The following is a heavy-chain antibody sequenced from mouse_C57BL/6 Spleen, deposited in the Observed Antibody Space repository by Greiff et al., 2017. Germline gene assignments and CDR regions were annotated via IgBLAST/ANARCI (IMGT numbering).Heavy chain of an antibody. J-gene: IGHJ2*01. CDR3: ARSPSYDGTDY. CDR1: GYTFTSYW. D-gene: IGHD2-3*01. CDR2: IDPSDSST. V-gene: IGHV1-59*01. Sequence: QVQLKQPGAELVRPGTSVKLSCKASGYTFTSYWMHWVQQRPGQGLEWIGVIDPSDSSTNYNQKFKGKATLTVDTSSSTAYLQLSSLTSEDSAVYYCARSPSYDGTDYWGKGTTLTVAS.